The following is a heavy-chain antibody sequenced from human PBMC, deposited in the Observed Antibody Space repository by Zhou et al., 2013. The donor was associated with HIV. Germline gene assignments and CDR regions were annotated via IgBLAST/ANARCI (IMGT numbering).Heavy chain of an antibody. J-gene: IGHJ4*02. CDR3: AREFCSGGSCYVMDF. D-gene: IGHD2-15*01. Sequence: QVQLVQSGAEVKKPGSSVKVSCKASGGTFSNYAITWVRQAPGQGLEWMGGNIPFFGSPNYAQKFQGRVTITTDESTSTVYMELTGLRYDDTAIFYCAREFCSGGSCYVMDFWGLGTLLTVSS. CDR2: NIPFFGSP. V-gene: IGHV1-69*05. CDR1: GGTFSNYA.